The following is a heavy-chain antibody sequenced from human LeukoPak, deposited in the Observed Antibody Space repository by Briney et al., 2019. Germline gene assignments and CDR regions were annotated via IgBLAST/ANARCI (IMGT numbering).Heavy chain of an antibody. D-gene: IGHD6-13*01. CDR1: GFTFDDYA. Sequence: PGGSLRLSCAASGFTFDDYAMHWVRQAPGKGLEWVSGISWNSGSIGYADSVKGRFTISRDNAKNSLYLQMNSLRAEDTALYYCAKGAAAGATLTDYWGQGTLVTVSS. V-gene: IGHV3-9*01. CDR2: ISWNSGSI. CDR3: AKGAAAGATLTDY. J-gene: IGHJ4*02.